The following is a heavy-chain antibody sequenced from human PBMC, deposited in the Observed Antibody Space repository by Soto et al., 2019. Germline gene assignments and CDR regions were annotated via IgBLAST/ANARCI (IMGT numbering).Heavy chain of an antibody. Sequence: EVQLVESGGGLVKPGGSLRLSCAASGFTFSSYSMNWVRQAPGKGLEWVSAISSSSSYIYYADSVKGRFTISRDNAKNSLYLQMNRLRAEDTAVYSCAREGGGDGDDDYYYYYMDVWGKGTTVTVSS. CDR1: GFTFSSYS. J-gene: IGHJ6*03. CDR3: AREGGGDGDDDYYYYYMDV. V-gene: IGHV3-21*01. CDR2: ISSSSSYI. D-gene: IGHD4-17*01.